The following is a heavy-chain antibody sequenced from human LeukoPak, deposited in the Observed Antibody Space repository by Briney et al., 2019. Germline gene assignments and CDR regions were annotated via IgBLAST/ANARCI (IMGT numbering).Heavy chain of an antibody. Sequence: GGSLRLSCAASGFTFDDYAMHWVRQAPGKGLEWVSGISWNSGSIGYADSVRGRFTISRDNAKNSLYLQMNRRRAEDTALYYCAKGLVVGSGSYYFDYWGQGTLVTVSS. CDR3: AKGLVVGSGSYYFDY. J-gene: IGHJ4*02. CDR2: ISWNSGSI. V-gene: IGHV3-9*01. D-gene: IGHD3-10*01. CDR1: GFTFDDYA.